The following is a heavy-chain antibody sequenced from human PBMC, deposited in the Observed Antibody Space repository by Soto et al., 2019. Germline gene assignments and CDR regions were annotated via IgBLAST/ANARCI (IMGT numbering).Heavy chain of an antibody. CDR1: GGTFSSYA. V-gene: IGHV1-69*13. CDR2: IIPIFGTA. D-gene: IGHD2-15*01. J-gene: IGHJ4*02. CDR3: AREQSGRSPYYFDY. Sequence: SVKVSCKASGGTFSSYAISCVRQAPGQGLEWMGGIIPIFGTANYAQKFQGRVTITADESTSTAYMELSSLRSEDTAVYYCAREQSGRSPYYFDYWGQGTLVTVSS.